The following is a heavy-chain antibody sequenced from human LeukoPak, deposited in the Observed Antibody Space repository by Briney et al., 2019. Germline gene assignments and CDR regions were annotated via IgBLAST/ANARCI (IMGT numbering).Heavy chain of an antibody. CDR3: ARGVAVAGNDAFDI. CDR1: GFTFSSYS. CDR2: ISSSSSYI. Sequence: GGSPRLSCAASGFTFSSYSMNWVRQAPGKGLEWVSSISSSSSYIYYADSVKGRFTISRDNAKNSLYLQMNSLRAEDTAVYYCARGVAVAGNDAFDIWGQGTMVTVSS. V-gene: IGHV3-21*01. D-gene: IGHD6-19*01. J-gene: IGHJ3*02.